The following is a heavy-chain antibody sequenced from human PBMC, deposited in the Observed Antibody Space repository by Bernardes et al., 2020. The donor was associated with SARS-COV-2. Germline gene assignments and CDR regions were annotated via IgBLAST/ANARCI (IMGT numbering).Heavy chain of an antibody. D-gene: IGHD2-2*01. V-gene: IGHV4-59*01. Sequence: SETLSLTCTVSGGSISKYYWSWIRQPPGKGLEWIGDIYYSGSTKYNPSLKSRVTISVDTSKNQFSLKLSSVTAADTAVYYCAREVWRPTTRWFDPWGQGILVTGSS. CDR2: IYYSGST. J-gene: IGHJ5*02. CDR1: GGSISKYY. CDR3: AREVWRPTTRWFDP.